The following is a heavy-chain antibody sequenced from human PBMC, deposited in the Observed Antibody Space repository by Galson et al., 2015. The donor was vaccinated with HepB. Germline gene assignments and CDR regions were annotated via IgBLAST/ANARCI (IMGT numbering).Heavy chain of an antibody. D-gene: IGHD3-3*01. Sequence: SLRLSCAVSGFPFSNFWMTWVRQAPGKGLEWVANIKQDGNEKYYVDSVKGRFTISRDNAKNSLYLQMNSLRVEDTAVYYCARRADFWGGYFGYYYYYMDVWGKGTTVTVSS. V-gene: IGHV3-7*01. J-gene: IGHJ6*03. CDR2: IKQDGNEK. CDR3: ARRADFWGGYFGYYYYYMDV. CDR1: GFPFSNFW.